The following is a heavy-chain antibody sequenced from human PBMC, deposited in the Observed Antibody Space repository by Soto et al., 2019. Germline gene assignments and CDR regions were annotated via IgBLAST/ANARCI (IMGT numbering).Heavy chain of an antibody. CDR2: IYYSGST. V-gene: IGHV4-30-4*01. CDR1: GCSISSGDYY. D-gene: IGHD4-17*01. CDR3: ASIDYGDYEFGNYFDY. J-gene: IGHJ4*02. Sequence: PSETLSLTCTVSGCSISSGDYYWSWIRQPPGKGLEWIGYIYYSGSTYYNPSLKSRVTISVDTSKNQFSLKLSSVTAADTAVYYCASIDYGDYEFGNYFDYWGQGTLVTVSS.